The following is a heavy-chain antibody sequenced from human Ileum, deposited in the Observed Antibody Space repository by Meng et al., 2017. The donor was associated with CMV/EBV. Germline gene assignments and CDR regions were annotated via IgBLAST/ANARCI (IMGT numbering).Heavy chain of an antibody. CDR1: GGSVNNYY. CDR2: FYSSDTY. Sequence: QLHVQEPGPGLVKPSATLSLTCTVSGGSVNNYYWSWIRQSAGKGLEWIGRFYSSDTYNYHPSLDSRVTMSLDTSKNQFSLNLRSVTAADTATYYCARGPGASTREGFDYWGLGTLVTVSS. V-gene: IGHV4-4*07. CDR3: ARGPGASTREGFDY. J-gene: IGHJ4*02. D-gene: IGHD1-26*01.